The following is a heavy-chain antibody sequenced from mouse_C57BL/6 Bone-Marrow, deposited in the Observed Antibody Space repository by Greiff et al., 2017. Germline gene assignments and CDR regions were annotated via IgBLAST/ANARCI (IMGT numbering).Heavy chain of an antibody. CDR1: GYAFTNYL. Sequence: VQLQQSGAELVRPGTSVKVSCKASGYAFTNYLIEWVKQRPGQGLEWIGVINPGSGGTNYNEKFKGKATLTADKSSSTAYMQLSSLTSEDSAVYFCAISKNWDSWFAYWGQETLVTVAA. CDR3: AISKNWDSWFAY. J-gene: IGHJ3*01. D-gene: IGHD4-1*01. CDR2: INPGSGGT. V-gene: IGHV1-54*01.